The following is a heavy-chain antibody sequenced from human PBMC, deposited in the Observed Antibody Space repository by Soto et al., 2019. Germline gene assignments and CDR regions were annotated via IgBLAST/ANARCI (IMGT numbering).Heavy chain of an antibody. Sequence: PSETLSLTCAVYGGSFSGYYWSWIRQPPGKGLEWIGEINHSGSTNYNPSLKSRVTISVDTSKNQFSLKLSSVTAADTAVYYCARSLPTYSSSWSYFDYWGQGTLVTVSS. CDR2: INHSGST. CDR1: GGSFSGYY. J-gene: IGHJ4*02. V-gene: IGHV4-34*01. D-gene: IGHD6-13*01. CDR3: ARSLPTYSSSWSYFDY.